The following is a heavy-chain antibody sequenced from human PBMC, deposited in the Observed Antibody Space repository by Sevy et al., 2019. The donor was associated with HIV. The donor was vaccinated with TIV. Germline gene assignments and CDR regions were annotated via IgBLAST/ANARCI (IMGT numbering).Heavy chain of an antibody. CDR1: GYPFTNYA. Sequence: ASVKVSCKTSGYPFTNYAVTWVRQAPGQGLEWMGWMSTYNGNTNYAQKYQGRVTMTTDTSTNTVYMELRSLRSDDTAIYYCVSVTFLYYIDYWGQGTLVTVSS. J-gene: IGHJ4*02. CDR2: MSTYNGNT. V-gene: IGHV1-18*01. D-gene: IGHD3-22*01. CDR3: VSVTFLYYIDY.